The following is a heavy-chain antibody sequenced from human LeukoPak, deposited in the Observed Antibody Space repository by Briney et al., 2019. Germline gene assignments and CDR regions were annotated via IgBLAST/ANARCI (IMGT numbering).Heavy chain of an antibody. CDR3: ARDLGFGVVTEANGPGANLDY. V-gene: IGHV3-30*03. Sequence: PGGSLRLSCAASGFTFSSYGMHWVRQAPGKGLEWVAVISYDGSNKYYADSVKGRFTISRDNSKNTLYLQMNSLRAEDTAVYYCARDLGFGVVTEANGPGANLDYWGQGTLVTVSS. CDR1: GFTFSSYG. J-gene: IGHJ4*02. D-gene: IGHD2-21*02. CDR2: ISYDGSNK.